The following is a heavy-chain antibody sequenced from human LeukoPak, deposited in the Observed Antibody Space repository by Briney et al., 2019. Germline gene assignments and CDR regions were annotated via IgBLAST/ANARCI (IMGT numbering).Heavy chain of an antibody. D-gene: IGHD6-19*01. CDR2: ISWDGGST. V-gene: IGHV3-43*01. J-gene: IGHJ6*02. CDR3: ARVQWLVFSGMDV. Sequence: PGGSLRLSCAASGFTFDDYTMHWVRQAPGKGLEWVSLISWDGGSTYYADSVKGRFTISRDNAKNSLYLQMNSLRAEDTAVYYCARVQWLVFSGMDVWGQGTTVTVSS. CDR1: GFTFDDYT.